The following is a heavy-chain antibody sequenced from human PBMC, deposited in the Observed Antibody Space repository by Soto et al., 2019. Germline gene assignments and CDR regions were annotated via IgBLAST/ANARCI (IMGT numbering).Heavy chain of an antibody. Sequence: QVQLVQSGAEVKKPGSSVKVSCKASGGTFSSYAISWVRQAPGQGLEWMGGIIPIFGTANYAQKFQGRVTITADESTSTAYMERSSLRSEDTAVYFCARDRRSSSPRGVYYYGMDVWGQGTTVTVSS. CDR1: GGTFSSYA. J-gene: IGHJ6*02. CDR2: IIPIFGTA. D-gene: IGHD6-13*01. CDR3: ARDRRSSSPRGVYYYGMDV. V-gene: IGHV1-69*01.